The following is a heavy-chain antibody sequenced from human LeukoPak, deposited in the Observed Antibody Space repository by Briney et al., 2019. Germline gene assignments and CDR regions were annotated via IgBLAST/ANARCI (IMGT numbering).Heavy chain of an antibody. V-gene: IGHV4-59*01. D-gene: IGHD4-17*01. CDR1: GGSISSYY. CDR2: IYYSGST. CDR3: ARSFYGDYLEYFQH. J-gene: IGHJ1*01. Sequence: SETLSLTCTASGGSISSYYWSWIRQPPGKGLEWIGYIYYSGSTNYNPSLKSRVTISVDTSKNQFSLKLSSVTAADTAVYYCARSFYGDYLEYFQHWGQGTLVTVSS.